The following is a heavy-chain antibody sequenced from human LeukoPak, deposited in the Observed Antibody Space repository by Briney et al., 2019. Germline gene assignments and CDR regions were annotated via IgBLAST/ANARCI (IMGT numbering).Heavy chain of an antibody. CDR2: IKQDGSEK. CDR1: GFTFSSYW. J-gene: IGHJ6*02. D-gene: IGHD2-2*01. Sequence: GGSLRLSCAASGFTFSSYWMSWVRQAPGKGLEWVANIKQDGSEKYYVDSVEGRFTISRDNAKNSLYLQMNSLRAEDTAVYYCARDEIVVVPAAIEYYYYYGMDVWGQGTTVTVSS. CDR3: ARDEIVVVPAAIEYYYYYGMDV. V-gene: IGHV3-7*01.